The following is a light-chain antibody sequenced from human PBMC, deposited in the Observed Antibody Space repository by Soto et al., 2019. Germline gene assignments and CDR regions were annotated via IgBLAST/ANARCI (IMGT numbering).Light chain of an antibody. CDR1: QTISNW. Sequence: IQFTQSPSSLSASVGDRVPITCRASQTISNWLAWYQVKPGKAPKLLMHNASSLESGVPSRFSGSASGAEFTLTISSLQPDDFATYFCQQFSAYSSTFGQGTKVDI. J-gene: IGKJ1*01. CDR3: QQFSAYSST. CDR2: NAS. V-gene: IGKV1-5*01.